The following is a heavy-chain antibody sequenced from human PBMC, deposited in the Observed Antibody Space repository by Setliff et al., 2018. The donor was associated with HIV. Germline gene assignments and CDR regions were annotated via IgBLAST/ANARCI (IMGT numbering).Heavy chain of an antibody. J-gene: IGHJ5*02. D-gene: IGHD3-22*01. CDR3: ARDMTYYFDSSGSFGWFDP. V-gene: IGHV4-39*07. CDR2: LHYSGNT. Sequence: PSETLSLTCTVSGGSIRSSTYYWGWIRQSPGKGLEWIGSLHYSGNTYYNSSLKSRVTISLDTSRNQFSLKLNSVTAADTAVYYRARDMTYYFDSSGSFGWFDPWGQGTLVTVSS. CDR1: GGSIRSSTYY.